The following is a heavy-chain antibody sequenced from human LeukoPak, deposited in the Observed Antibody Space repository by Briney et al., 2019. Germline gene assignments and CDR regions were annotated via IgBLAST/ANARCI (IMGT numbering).Heavy chain of an antibody. V-gene: IGHV4-61*02. Sequence: SHTLSLTCTVSGGSISSGSDYWSWIRQPAGRGIEWIGRIYTRGRTNYNPSLKSRVTISVDTSKNQHSLKLRSVTAADTAVYYCARDGGFGQYDYWGQGALVTVSS. D-gene: IGHD3-10*01. CDR3: ARDGGFGQYDY. CDR1: GGSISSGSDY. J-gene: IGHJ4*02. CDR2: IYTRGRT.